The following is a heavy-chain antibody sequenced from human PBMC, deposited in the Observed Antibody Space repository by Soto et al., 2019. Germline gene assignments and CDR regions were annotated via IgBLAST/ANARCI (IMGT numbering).Heavy chain of an antibody. Sequence: QVQLVQSGAEVKKPGSSVKVSCKASGGTFSSYAISWVRQAPGQGLEWMGGIIPIFGTANYAQKFQGRVTITADESTSTAYMELSSLRSEDTAVYYCASSPRAGFFRLNWFDPWGQGTLVTVSS. J-gene: IGHJ5*02. D-gene: IGHD2-21*02. V-gene: IGHV1-69*12. CDR3: ASSPRAGFFRLNWFDP. CDR1: GGTFSSYA. CDR2: IIPIFGTA.